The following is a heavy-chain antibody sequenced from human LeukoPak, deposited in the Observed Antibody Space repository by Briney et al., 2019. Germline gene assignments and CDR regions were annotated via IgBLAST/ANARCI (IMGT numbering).Heavy chain of an antibody. J-gene: IGHJ4*02. CDR2: ISGSGGGT. V-gene: IGHV3-23*01. Sequence: PGGSLRLSCAVSGLSLSNYGMSWVRQAPGKGLEWVAGISGSGGGTNYADSVKGRFTISRDNPKNTLYPQMNRLRAEDTAVYFCAKRGVVIRVILVGFHKEAYYFDSWGQGALVTVSS. CDR3: AKRGVVIRVILVGFHKEAYYFDS. CDR1: GLSLSNYG. D-gene: IGHD3-22*01.